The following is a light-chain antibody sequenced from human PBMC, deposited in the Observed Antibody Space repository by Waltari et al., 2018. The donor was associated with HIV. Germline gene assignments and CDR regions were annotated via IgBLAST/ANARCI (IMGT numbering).Light chain of an antibody. CDR3: QKYNVPALT. CDR1: QAISNY. V-gene: IGKV1-33*01. Sequence: DIQMTQSPSSLSASVGDRVTITCQASQAISNYLNWYQQKTGTAPKLLIYDASLLYPGVPSRFSGSGSGTYFTLTISRLQPEDIATYYCQKYNVPALTFGGGTK. CDR2: DAS. J-gene: IGKJ4*01.